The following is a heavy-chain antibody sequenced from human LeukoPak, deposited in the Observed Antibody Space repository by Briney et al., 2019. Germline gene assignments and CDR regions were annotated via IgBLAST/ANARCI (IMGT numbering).Heavy chain of an antibody. CDR2: ISQDGSNK. CDR3: ARSNSMIVVDAFDI. V-gene: IGHV3-30*14. Sequence: PGGSLRLSCAVSAVTFSSSAMHWVRQAPGKGLEWVAGISQDGSNKYYADSVRGRFTISRDNSKNTLYLQMNSLRAEDTAVYYCARSNSMIVVDAFDIWGQGTMVTVSS. J-gene: IGHJ3*02. D-gene: IGHD3-22*01. CDR1: AVTFSSSA.